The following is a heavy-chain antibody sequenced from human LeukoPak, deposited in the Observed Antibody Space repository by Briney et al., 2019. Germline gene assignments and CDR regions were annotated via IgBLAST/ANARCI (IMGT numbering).Heavy chain of an antibody. CDR2: IREDGSDD. V-gene: IGHV3-7*03. CDR3: ARGDGYYFGS. CDR1: GFTFGHYW. Sequence: AGGSLRLSCAASGFTFGHYWMNWVRLAPGKGLAWVANIREDGSDDTYVDSVKCRFTISRDNAKNSLFLQMNNLRAEDTAVYYCARGDGYYFGSWGQGTLVTVSS. J-gene: IGHJ4*02.